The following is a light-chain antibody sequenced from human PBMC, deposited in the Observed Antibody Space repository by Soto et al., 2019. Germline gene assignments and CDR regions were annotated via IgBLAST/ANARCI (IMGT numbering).Light chain of an antibody. CDR1: QSVSSN. J-gene: IGKJ1*01. CDR3: QQYVTSSPRT. V-gene: IGKV3-20*01. CDR2: GIS. Sequence: EIVMTQSPATLSVSPGERATLSCRASQSVSSNLAWYQQKPGQAPRLLMYGISRRATGIPDRFSGSGSGTDFTLTITRLEPEDCAGYYCQQYVTSSPRTFGQGTKVDIK.